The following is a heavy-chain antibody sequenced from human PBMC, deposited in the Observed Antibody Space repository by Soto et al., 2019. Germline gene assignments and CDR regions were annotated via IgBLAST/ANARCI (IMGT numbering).Heavy chain of an antibody. CDR2: ISGSGGST. D-gene: IGHD6-19*01. V-gene: IGHV3-23*01. Sequence: GGSLRLSCAASGFTFSSYAMSWVRQAPGKGLEWVSAISGSGGSTYYADSVKGRFTISRDNSKNTLYLQMNSLRAEDTAVYYCAKEGSSGWYYYGMDVWGQGTTVTVFS. J-gene: IGHJ6*02. CDR1: GFTFSSYA. CDR3: AKEGSSGWYYYGMDV.